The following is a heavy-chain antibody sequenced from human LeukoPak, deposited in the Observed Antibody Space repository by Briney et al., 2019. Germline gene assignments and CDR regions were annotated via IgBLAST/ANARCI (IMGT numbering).Heavy chain of an antibody. CDR3: ASRLRYFDWLVPYYFDY. D-gene: IGHD3-9*01. CDR2: ISGSGGST. J-gene: IGHJ4*02. Sequence: GGSLRLSCAASGFTFSSYAMSWVRQAPGKGLEWVSAISGSGGSTYYADSVKGRFTISRDNSKNTLYLQMNSLRAEDTAVYYCASRLRYFDWLVPYYFDYWAREPWSPSPQ. V-gene: IGHV3-23*01. CDR1: GFTFSSYA.